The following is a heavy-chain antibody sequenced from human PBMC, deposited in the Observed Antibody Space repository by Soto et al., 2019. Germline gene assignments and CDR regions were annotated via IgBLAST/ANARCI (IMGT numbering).Heavy chain of an antibody. CDR3: PRAQLRSPPDY. D-gene: IGHD1-1*01. CDR1: GGTFSSYT. Sequence: QVQLVQSGAEVKKPGSSVKVSCKASGGTFSSYTISWVRQAPGQGLEWMGRIIPILGIANYAQKFQGRVTITADKPPSTASMELSSLRSEDTAVYYCPRAQLRSPPDYWGQGTLVPVSS. V-gene: IGHV1-69*02. CDR2: IIPILGIA. J-gene: IGHJ4*02.